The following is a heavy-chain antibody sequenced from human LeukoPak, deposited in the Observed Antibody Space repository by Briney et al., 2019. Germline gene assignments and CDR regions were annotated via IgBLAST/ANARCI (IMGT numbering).Heavy chain of an antibody. J-gene: IGHJ4*02. Sequence: QPGGSLRLSCAASGFTFSSYAMSWVRQAPGKGLEWVSAISGSGGSTYYADSVKGRFTISRDNSKNTLYLQMNSLRAEDTAVYYCAKDQGGSYYHPAYYFDYWGQGTLVTVSS. CDR1: GFTFSSYA. D-gene: IGHD1-26*01. CDR3: AKDQGGSYYHPAYYFDY. V-gene: IGHV3-23*01. CDR2: ISGSGGST.